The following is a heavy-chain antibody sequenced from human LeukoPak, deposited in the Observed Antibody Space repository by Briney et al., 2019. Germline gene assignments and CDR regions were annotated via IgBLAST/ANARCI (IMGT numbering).Heavy chain of an antibody. CDR2: VNHSGST. V-gene: IGHV4-34*01. Sequence: SETLSLTCAVYGGSFSGYYWSWIRQHPGKGLEWIGEVNHSGSTNYNPSLKSRVTISVDTSKNQFSLKLSSVTAADTAVYYCARDLGGTIGRITMVRGVKNWFDPWGQGTLVTVSS. CDR1: GGSFSGYY. CDR3: ARDLGGTIGRITMVRGVKNWFDP. J-gene: IGHJ5*02. D-gene: IGHD3-10*01.